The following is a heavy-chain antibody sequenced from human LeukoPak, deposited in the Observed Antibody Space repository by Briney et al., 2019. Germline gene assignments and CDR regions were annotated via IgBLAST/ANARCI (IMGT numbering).Heavy chain of an antibody. CDR2: INPNSGGT. CDR3: ARDGDFYDSSGKDY. V-gene: IGHV1-2*02. CDR1: GYTFTGYY. D-gene: IGHD3-22*01. Sequence: ASVKVSCKASGYTFTGYYMHWVRQAPGQGLEWMGWINPNSGGTNYAQKFQGRVTMTRDTSISTAYMELSRLRSDDTAVYYCARDGDFYDSSGKDYWGQGTLVTASS. J-gene: IGHJ4*02.